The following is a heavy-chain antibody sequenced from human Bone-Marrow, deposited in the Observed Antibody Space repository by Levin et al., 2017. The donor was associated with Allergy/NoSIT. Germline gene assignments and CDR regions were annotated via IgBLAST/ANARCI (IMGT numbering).Heavy chain of an antibody. CDR3: AKQGAAAGSVDY. CDR2: ISGSGGST. J-gene: IGHJ4*02. D-gene: IGHD6-13*01. V-gene: IGHV3-23*01. CDR1: GFTFSSYA. Sequence: SCAASGFTFSSYAMSWVRQAPGKGLEWVSAISGSGGSTYYADSVKGRFTISRDNSKNTLYLQMNSLRAEDTAVYYCAKQGAAAGSVDYWGQGTLVTVSS.